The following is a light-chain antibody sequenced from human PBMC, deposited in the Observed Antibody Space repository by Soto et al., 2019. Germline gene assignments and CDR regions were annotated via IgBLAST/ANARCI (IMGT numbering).Light chain of an antibody. J-gene: IGKJ1*01. CDR3: QQYNSYWT. CDR1: QSISSW. CDR2: KAA. V-gene: IGKV1-5*03. Sequence: DIPMTQSPSTLSASVGDRVTITCRASQSISSWLAWYQQKPGKAPKLLIYKAASVESGSPSRLSGSGSGTEFTLTLSSLQTDDFATYSCQQYNSYWTFGHGTKGESK.